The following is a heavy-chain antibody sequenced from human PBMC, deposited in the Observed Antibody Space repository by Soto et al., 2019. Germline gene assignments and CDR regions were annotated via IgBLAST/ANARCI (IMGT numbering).Heavy chain of an antibody. Sequence: PGGSLRLSCAASGFTFNSYTMAWVRQAPGKGLEWVSSISGSGGSPSYADSVQGRFTISRDNSRNTLSLQMNSLRAEDTAVYYCAKGPLVTMIVDWGHGTLVTAPQ. D-gene: IGHD3-22*01. J-gene: IGHJ4*01. CDR1: GFTFNSYT. V-gene: IGHV3-23*01. CDR3: AKGPLVTMIVD. CDR2: ISGSGGSP.